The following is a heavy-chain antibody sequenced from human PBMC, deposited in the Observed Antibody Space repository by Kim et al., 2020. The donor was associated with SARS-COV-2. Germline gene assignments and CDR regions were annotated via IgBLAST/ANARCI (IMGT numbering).Heavy chain of an antibody. CDR1: GGSIGRSSYY. J-gene: IGHJ5*02. Sequence: SETLSLTCTVSGGSIGRSSYYWGWIRQPPGKALEWIGSIYYRGGPSYNPSLKSRVTITVDTSKNQFSLKVTSLSAADTAMDYCARQGMTAVNWVDPWGQG. D-gene: IGHD4-4*01. CDR3: ARQGMTAVNWVDP. V-gene: IGHV4-39*01. CDR2: IYYRGGP.